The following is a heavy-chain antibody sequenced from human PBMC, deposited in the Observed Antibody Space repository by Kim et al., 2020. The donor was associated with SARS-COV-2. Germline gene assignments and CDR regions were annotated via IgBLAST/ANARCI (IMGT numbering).Heavy chain of an antibody. D-gene: IGHD2-21*01. V-gene: IGHV3-48*03. CDR2: ISKSGNTI. CDR3: ERDSGDGRGSGHNHFDY. J-gene: IGHJ4*02. CDR1: GFTFSNYE. Sequence: GGSLRLSCAASGFTFSNYEMNWVRQAPGTGLEWISYISKSGNTIYYADSVKGRFTVSRDNAKNSLYLQMSTLSAEDTSVYYCERDSGDGRGSGHNHFDYWGQGTLVTVSS.